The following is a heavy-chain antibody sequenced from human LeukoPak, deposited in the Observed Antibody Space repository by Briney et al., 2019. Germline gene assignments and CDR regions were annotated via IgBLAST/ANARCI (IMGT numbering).Heavy chain of an antibody. V-gene: IGHV3-30*02. D-gene: IGHD2-15*01. J-gene: IGHJ6*04. CDR1: GFTFSNYG. CDR3: ARNRLRATATYMDV. CDR2: IEYDGTNI. Sequence: GGSLRLSCAASGFTFSNYGMHWVRQAPGKGLEWVAFIEYDGTNIHFADSVRGRFTISRDNSEDTLYLQIITLRAVDTAVYYCARNRLRATATYMDVWGKGTTVTVSS.